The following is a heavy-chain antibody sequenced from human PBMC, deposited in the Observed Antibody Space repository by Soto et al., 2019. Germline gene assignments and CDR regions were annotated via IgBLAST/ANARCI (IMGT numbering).Heavy chain of an antibody. CDR2: IYYRGTT. V-gene: IGHV4-59*01. J-gene: IGHJ3*02. CDR1: DGSISDYY. CDR3: ASTGRYDILTGYFYAFDI. Sequence: SETLSLTCTVSDGSISDYYWSWIRQPPGKGPEWIGYIYYRGTTYYNPSLKSRVTISVDTSKNQFSLNLNSVTAADTAVYYCASTGRYDILTGYFYAFDIWGQGTMVTVSS. D-gene: IGHD3-9*01.